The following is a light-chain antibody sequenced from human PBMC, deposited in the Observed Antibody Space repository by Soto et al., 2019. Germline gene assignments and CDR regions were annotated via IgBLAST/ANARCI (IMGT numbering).Light chain of an antibody. CDR1: KLGDKF. Sequence: SYELTQPPSVSVSPGQTATLPCSGVKLGDKFVCWYQQKPGQSPVLVIFQDNKRPSGNPARLSGSNSGDTATLTITGTQVIDEADYYCQAWDSSAVVFGGGTKVTVL. CDR2: QDN. V-gene: IGLV3-1*01. CDR3: QAWDSSAVV. J-gene: IGLJ2*01.